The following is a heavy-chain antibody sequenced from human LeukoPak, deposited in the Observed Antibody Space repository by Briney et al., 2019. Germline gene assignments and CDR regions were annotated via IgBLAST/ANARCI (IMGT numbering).Heavy chain of an antibody. Sequence: GGSLRLSCAASGFTFSKYAMNWVRQAPGKGLEWVAVIWYDGSNKYYADSVKGRFTISRDNSKNTLYLQMNSLRAEDTAVYYCAREGDYGDYVFDYWGQGTLVTVSS. CDR3: AREGDYGDYVFDY. CDR2: IWYDGSNK. CDR1: GFTFSKYA. J-gene: IGHJ4*02. V-gene: IGHV3-33*08. D-gene: IGHD4-17*01.